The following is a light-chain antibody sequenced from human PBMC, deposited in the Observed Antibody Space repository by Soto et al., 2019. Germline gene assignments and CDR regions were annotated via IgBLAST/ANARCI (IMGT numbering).Light chain of an antibody. CDR3: QQYGSSPSTT. Sequence: EIVLTQSPGTLSLSPGERATLSCRASQGVSSNYLAWYQQKSGQAPRLLLYGTSSRATGIPERFSGSGSGTDFTLTISRLEPEDFAVYYCQQYGSSPSTTFGQGTRLEIK. V-gene: IGKV3-20*01. J-gene: IGKJ5*01. CDR1: QGVSSNY. CDR2: GTS.